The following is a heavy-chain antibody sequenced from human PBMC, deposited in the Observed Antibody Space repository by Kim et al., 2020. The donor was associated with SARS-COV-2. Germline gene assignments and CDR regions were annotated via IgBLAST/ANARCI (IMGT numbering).Heavy chain of an antibody. J-gene: IGHJ4*02. Sequence: SETLSLTCAVSGGSISSGGYSWSWIRQPPGKGLEWIGYIYHSGSTYYNPSLKSRVTISVDRSKNQFSLKLSSVTAADTAVYYCARGRPDDYGDRYFDYWGQGTLVTVSS. V-gene: IGHV4-30-2*01. CDR2: IYHSGST. D-gene: IGHD4-17*01. CDR1: GGSISSGGYS. CDR3: ARGRPDDYGDRYFDY.